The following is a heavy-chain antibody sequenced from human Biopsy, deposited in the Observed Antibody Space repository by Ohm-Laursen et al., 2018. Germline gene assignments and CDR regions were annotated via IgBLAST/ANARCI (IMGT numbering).Heavy chain of an antibody. CDR2: ISETSSHI. CDR3: ARDSRRTAREGGMDV. CDR1: GFTFKNYA. D-gene: IGHD6-6*01. J-gene: IGHJ6*02. Sequence: SLRLSCAAPGFTFKNYAMNWVRQAPGKGLEWISYISETSSHIYDADSVKGRFTVARDNAKNSLYLQLNSLRAEDTAVYYCARDSRRTAREGGMDVWGQGTTVTVSS. V-gene: IGHV3-21*01.